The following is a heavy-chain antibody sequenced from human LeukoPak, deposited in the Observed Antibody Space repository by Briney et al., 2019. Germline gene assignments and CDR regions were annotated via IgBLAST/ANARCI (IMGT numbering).Heavy chain of an antibody. Sequence: AETLSLTCTDSGGAISTYYWSWIRQPPERGLEWIGYIFHSGSTKYNPSLRSRVTISVDTSKNQFSLKLSSVTAADTAVYYCARDRAVAATPYYCYGIDVWGQGTTVTVSS. CDR1: GGAISTYY. V-gene: IGHV4-59*01. CDR2: IFHSGST. D-gene: IGHD2-15*01. CDR3: ARDRAVAATPYYCYGIDV. J-gene: IGHJ6*02.